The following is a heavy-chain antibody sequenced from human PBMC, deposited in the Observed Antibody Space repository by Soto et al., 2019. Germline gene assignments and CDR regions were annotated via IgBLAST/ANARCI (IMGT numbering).Heavy chain of an antibody. CDR3: AREYCSGGSCQPNLFDP. J-gene: IGHJ5*02. V-gene: IGHV1-69*01. CDR1: GGTFSSYA. D-gene: IGHD2-15*01. CDR2: IIPIFGTA. Sequence: QVQLVQSGAEVKKPGSSVKVSCKASGGTFSSYAISWVRQAPGQVLEWMGGIIPIFGTANYAQKFQGRVTITADESTSTAYMELSSLRSEDTAVYYCAREYCSGGSCQPNLFDPWGQGTLVTVSS.